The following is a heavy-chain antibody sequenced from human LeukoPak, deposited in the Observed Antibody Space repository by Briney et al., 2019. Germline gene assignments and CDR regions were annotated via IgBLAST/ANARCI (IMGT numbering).Heavy chain of an antibody. Sequence: ASVKVSCKASGYTFTSYGISWVRQAPGQGLEWMGWISAYNGNTNYAQKLQGRVTMTTDTSTSTAYMELRSLRSDDTAVYYCARALYSDSSGYYPGLDHWSQGTLVTVSS. V-gene: IGHV1-18*01. CDR3: ARALYSDSSGYYPGLDH. CDR1: GYTFTSYG. D-gene: IGHD3-22*01. J-gene: IGHJ4*02. CDR2: ISAYNGNT.